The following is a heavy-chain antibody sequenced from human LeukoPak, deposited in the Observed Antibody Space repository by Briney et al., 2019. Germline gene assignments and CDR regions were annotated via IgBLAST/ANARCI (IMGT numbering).Heavy chain of an antibody. D-gene: IGHD3-9*01. V-gene: IGHV5-10-1*01. CDR2: INPSDSYT. CDR3: ARSIIAKRYFDWST. Sequence: GEALKISCKGSGYSFTSYWIRWVRQMPGKGPEWMGRINPSDSYTNYSVSFQGHVTISADKSISTAYLQWSSLKASATAMYYCARSIIAKRYFDWSTWGQGTLVTVSS. J-gene: IGHJ4*02. CDR1: GYSFTSYW.